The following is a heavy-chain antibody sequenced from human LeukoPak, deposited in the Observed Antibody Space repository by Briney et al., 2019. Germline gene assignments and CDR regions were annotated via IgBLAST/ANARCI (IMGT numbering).Heavy chain of an antibody. D-gene: IGHD5-18*01. CDR2: FDPEDGET. J-gene: IGHJ4*02. CDR1: GYTLTELS. CDR3: ATSASGYSYGSHFDY. V-gene: IGHV1-24*01. Sequence: ASVTVSCKVSGYTLTELSMHWVRQAPGKGLEWMGGFDPEDGETIYAQKFQGRVTMTEDTSTDTAYMELSSLRSEDTAVYYCATSASGYSYGSHFDYWGQGTLVTVSS.